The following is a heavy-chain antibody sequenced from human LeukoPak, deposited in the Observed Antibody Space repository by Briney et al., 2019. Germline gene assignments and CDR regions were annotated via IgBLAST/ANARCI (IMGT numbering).Heavy chain of an antibody. CDR1: GGSISGYS. CDR3: ARHVVPHNWFDP. J-gene: IGHJ5*02. D-gene: IGHD3-10*02. V-gene: IGHV4-4*09. Sequence: PSETLSLTCTVSGGSISGYSWSWIRQPPGEGLEWIGYIYTTGTTNYNPSLKSRVTISVDTSMNQFSLRLSSVTAADTAVYYCARHVVPHNWFDPWGQGTLVTVSS. CDR2: IYTTGTT.